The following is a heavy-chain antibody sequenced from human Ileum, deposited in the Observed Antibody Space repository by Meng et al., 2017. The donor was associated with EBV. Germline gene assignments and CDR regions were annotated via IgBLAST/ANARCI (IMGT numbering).Heavy chain of an antibody. CDR3: ATDNSVEDITWWFDP. V-gene: IGHV1-46*01. CDR2: INPSGDKT. D-gene: IGHD2-15*01. CDR1: TYINHW. Sequence: SGAEVKKAGASVKVSCKASTYINHWVHWVRQAPGQGLEWMGVINPSGDKTTYGRKFRDRVTMTRDTSTNTLFMEVSSLRSEDTAMYYCATDNSVEDITWWFDPWGQGTLVTVSS. J-gene: IGHJ5*02.